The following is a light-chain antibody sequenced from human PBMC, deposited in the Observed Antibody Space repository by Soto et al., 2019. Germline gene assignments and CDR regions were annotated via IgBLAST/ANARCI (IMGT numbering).Light chain of an antibody. Sequence: QSALTQPPSASGSPGQSVAISCTGTSSDIGGYNYVSWYQQHPGKAPKLMIFEVSQRPSGVPDRFSGSKSGNTASLTVSGLQAEDEADYYCSSYTSSSTYVFGTGTKLTV. CDR1: SSDIGGYNY. J-gene: IGLJ1*01. V-gene: IGLV2-8*01. CDR2: EVS. CDR3: SSYTSSSTYV.